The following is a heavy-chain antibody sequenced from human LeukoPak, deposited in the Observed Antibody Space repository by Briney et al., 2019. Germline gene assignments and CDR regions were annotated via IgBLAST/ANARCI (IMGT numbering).Heavy chain of an antibody. D-gene: IGHD2-15*01. CDR2: ISGSGGST. CDR1: GFTFSSYA. J-gene: IGHJ3*02. V-gene: IGHV3-23*01. Sequence: QTGGSLRLSCAASGFTFSSYAMSWVRQAPGKGLEWVSGISGSGGSTHYADSVKDRFTISRDNSKNTLYLQMNSLRAEDTAVYYCVKETVVVVAATPDAFDIWGQGTMVTVSS. CDR3: VKETVVVVAATPDAFDI.